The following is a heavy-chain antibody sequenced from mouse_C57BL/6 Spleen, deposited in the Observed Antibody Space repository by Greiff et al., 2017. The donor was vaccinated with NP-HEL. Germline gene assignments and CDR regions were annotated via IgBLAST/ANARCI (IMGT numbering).Heavy chain of an antibody. V-gene: IGHV5-9-1*02. CDR1: GFTFSSYA. Sequence: EVKLQESGEGLVKPGGSLKLSCAASGFTFSSYAMSWVRQTPEKRLEWVAYISSGGDYIYYADTVKGRFTISRDNARNTLYLQMSSLKSEDTAMYYCTIDSSGRGFAYWGQGTLVTVSA. J-gene: IGHJ3*01. D-gene: IGHD3-2*02. CDR3: TIDSSGRGFAY. CDR2: ISSGGDYI.